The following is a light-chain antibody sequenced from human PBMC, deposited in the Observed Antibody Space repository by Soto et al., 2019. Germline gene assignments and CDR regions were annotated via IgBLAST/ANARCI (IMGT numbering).Light chain of an antibody. CDR2: LNSDGSH. CDR3: QTWGTGIRV. J-gene: IGLJ3*02. Sequence: QSVLTQSPSASASLGASVKLTCTLSSGHSSSAIAWHQQQPEKGPRYLMKLNSDGSHTKGDGIPDRFSGSSSGAERYLTISSLQSEDEADYYCQTWGTGIRVFVGGTKVTVL. CDR1: SGHSSSA. V-gene: IGLV4-69*01.